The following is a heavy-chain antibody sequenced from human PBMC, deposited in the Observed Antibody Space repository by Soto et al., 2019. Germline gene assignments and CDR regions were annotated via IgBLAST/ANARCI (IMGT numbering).Heavy chain of an antibody. J-gene: IGHJ4*02. D-gene: IGHD2-15*01. CDR2: IYWDDDK. Sequence: QITLKESGPTLVKPTQTLTLTCTFSGFSLSTSGVGVGWIRQPPGQALEWLALIYWDDDKRYSPSLKSRLTITKDTSNNRVVLTMTNMDPVDTATYYCAHRPSYCSGGSCYSGFDYWGQGTLVTVSS. CDR1: GFSLSTSGVG. V-gene: IGHV2-5*02. CDR3: AHRPSYCSGGSCYSGFDY.